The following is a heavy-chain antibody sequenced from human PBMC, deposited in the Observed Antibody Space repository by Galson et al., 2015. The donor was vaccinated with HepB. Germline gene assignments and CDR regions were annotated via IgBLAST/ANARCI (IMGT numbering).Heavy chain of an antibody. D-gene: IGHD3-3*01. V-gene: IGHV3-15*01. J-gene: IGHJ4*02. CDR1: GFTFSNAW. CDR2: IKSKTDGGTT. Sequence: SLRLSCAASGFTFSNAWMSWVRQAPGKGLEWVGRIKSKTDGGTTDYAAPVKGRFTISRDDSKNTLYLQMNSLKTEDTAVYYCTTDLITIFGGRYYWGQGTLVTVSS. CDR3: TTDLITIFGGRYY.